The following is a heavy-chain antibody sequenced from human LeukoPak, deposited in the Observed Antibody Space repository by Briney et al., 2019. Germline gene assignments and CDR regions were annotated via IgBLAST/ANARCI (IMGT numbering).Heavy chain of an antibody. V-gene: IGHV4-38-2*01. J-gene: IGHJ4*02. CDR1: GYSISSGYY. CDR3: ARQGYFLELFRFDY. D-gene: IGHD1-7*01. Sequence: SETLSLTCAVSGYSISSGYYWGWIRQPPGKGLEWIGSIHHSGSTYYNPSLKSRVTISVDTSKNQFSLKLSSVTAADTAVYYRARQGYFLELFRFDYWGQGTLVTVSS. CDR2: IHHSGST.